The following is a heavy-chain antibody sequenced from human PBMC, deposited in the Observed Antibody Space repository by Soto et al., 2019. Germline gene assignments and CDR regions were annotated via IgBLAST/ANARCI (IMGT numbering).Heavy chain of an antibody. V-gene: IGHV1-69*04. CDR3: AKDRPRRTSGYFFDY. CDR1: GGTFSSYT. J-gene: IGHJ4*02. D-gene: IGHD1-1*01. Sequence: SVKVSCKASGGTFSSYTISWVRQAPGQGLEWMGRIIPILGIANYAQKFQGRVTITADKSTSTAYMELSSLRSEDTAVYYCAKDRPRRTSGYFFDYWGQGTPVTVS. CDR2: IIPILGIA.